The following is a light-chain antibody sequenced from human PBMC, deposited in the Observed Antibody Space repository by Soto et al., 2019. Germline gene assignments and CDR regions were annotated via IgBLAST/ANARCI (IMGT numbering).Light chain of an antibody. J-gene: IGKJ1*01. CDR1: QSISSY. CDR3: QQSYSTPLT. V-gene: IGKV1-39*01. Sequence: DIQMTQSPSSLSASVGDRVTITCRASQSISSYLSWYQQQPGKAPKLLIYPASSLQSGVPSRFSGSGSGTDFTLTISRLQPEDFATYYCQQSYSTPLTFGQGTTVEIK. CDR2: PAS.